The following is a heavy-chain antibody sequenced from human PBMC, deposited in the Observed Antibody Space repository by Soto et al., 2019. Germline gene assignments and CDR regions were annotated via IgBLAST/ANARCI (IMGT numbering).Heavy chain of an antibody. Sequence: GGSLRLSCAASGFTFSSYGMHWVRQAPGKGLEWVAVIWYDGSNKYYADSVKGRFTISRDNSKNTLYLQMNSLRAEDTAVYYCAKGTVRYSSSSNYFDYWGQGTLVTVSS. D-gene: IGHD6-6*01. CDR1: GFTFSSYG. V-gene: IGHV3-33*06. J-gene: IGHJ4*02. CDR2: IWYDGSNK. CDR3: AKGTVRYSSSSNYFDY.